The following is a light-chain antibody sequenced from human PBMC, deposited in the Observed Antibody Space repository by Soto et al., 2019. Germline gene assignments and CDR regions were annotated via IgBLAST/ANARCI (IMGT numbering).Light chain of an antibody. CDR2: HVS. CDR3: SSYTTTSTYV. CDR1: SSEVGGYNY. V-gene: IGLV2-14*01. Sequence: QSVLTQPASVSGSPGQSITISCTGTSSEVGGYNYVSWYQQYPGKAPKLMIYHVSNRPSGVSDRFSGSKSGNSASLTISGLQAEDEADYYCSSYTTTSTYVFGTGTKVTVL. J-gene: IGLJ1*01.